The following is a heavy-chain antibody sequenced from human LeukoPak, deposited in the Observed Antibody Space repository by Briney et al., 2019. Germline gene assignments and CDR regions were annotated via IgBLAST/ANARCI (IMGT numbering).Heavy chain of an antibody. Sequence: GESLKISCKGSRYTFTSYWIGWVRQMPGRGLEWMGIIFPGDSDIRYSPSFQGQVTISADKSINTAYLQWSSLKASVTAMYYCARLRDDTFDCWGQGTLVTVSS. CDR1: RYTFTSYW. CDR3: ARLRDDTFDC. V-gene: IGHV5-51*01. J-gene: IGHJ4*02. CDR2: IFPGDSDI. D-gene: IGHD3-22*01.